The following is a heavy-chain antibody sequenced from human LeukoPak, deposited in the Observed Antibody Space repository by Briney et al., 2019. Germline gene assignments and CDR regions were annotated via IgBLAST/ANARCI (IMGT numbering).Heavy chain of an antibody. CDR1: GFTVSSNY. D-gene: IGHD3-16*01. CDR3: AGGLSYYYYYGMDV. J-gene: IGHJ6*02. Sequence: GGSLRLSCAASGFTVSSNYMSWVRQAPGKGLEWVTVIYSGGSTYYADSVKGRFTISRDNSKNTLYLQMNSLRAEDTAVYYCAGGLSYYYYYGMDVWGQGTTVTVSS. V-gene: IGHV3-66*01. CDR2: IYSGGST.